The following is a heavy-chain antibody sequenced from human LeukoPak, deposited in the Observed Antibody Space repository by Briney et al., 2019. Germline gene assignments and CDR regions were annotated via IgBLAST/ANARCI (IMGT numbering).Heavy chain of an antibody. CDR2: INHSGST. D-gene: IGHD2-15*01. J-gene: IGHJ6*04. CDR3: ARGLPTSYCSGGSCYRNYYYYGMGV. V-gene: IGHV4-34*01. CDR1: GGSFSGYY. Sequence: SETLSLTCAVYGGSFSGYYWSWIRQPPGKGLEWIGEINHSGSTNYNPSLKSRVTISVDTSKNQFSLKLSSVTAADTAVYYCARGLPTSYCSGGSCYRNYYYYGMGVWGKGTTVTVSS.